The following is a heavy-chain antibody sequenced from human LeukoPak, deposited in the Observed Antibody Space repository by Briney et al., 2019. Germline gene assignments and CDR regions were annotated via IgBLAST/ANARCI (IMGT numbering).Heavy chain of an antibody. D-gene: IGHD5-18*01. J-gene: IGHJ4*02. V-gene: IGHV3-48*01. CDR2: IGSATF. CDR1: GFTLSRYY. CDR3: ARAVPRGSSYGYYDF. Sequence: GGSLRLSCAASGFTLSRYYMNWVRQAPGKGLEWVSYIGSATFYYADSVKGRFTIYRDNAKNSLFLQMNSLRAEDTAVYYCARAVPRGSSYGYYDFWGQGTLVTVSS.